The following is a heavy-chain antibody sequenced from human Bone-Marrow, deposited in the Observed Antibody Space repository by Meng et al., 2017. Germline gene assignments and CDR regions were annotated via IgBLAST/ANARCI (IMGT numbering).Heavy chain of an antibody. V-gene: IGHV3-33*01. CDR2: IWYDGSNK. D-gene: IGHD3-22*01. CDR3: ARDSLSDYYDSSGYYFDY. Sequence: GGSLRLSCAASGFTFSSYGMHWVRQAPGKGLEWVAVIWYDGSNKYYADSVKGRFTISRDNSKNTLYLQMNSLRAEDTAVYYCARDSLSDYYDSSGYYFDYWGQGTLVTVSS. CDR1: GFTFSSYG. J-gene: IGHJ4*02.